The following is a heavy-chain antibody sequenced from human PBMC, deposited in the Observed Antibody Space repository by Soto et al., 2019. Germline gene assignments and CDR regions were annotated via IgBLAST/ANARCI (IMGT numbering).Heavy chain of an antibody. CDR3: ARDAAVGLFDY. J-gene: IGHJ4*02. V-gene: IGHV1-69*13. CDR2: IIPIFGTA. Sequence: SVKVSCKASGGTFSSYAISWVRQAPGQGLEWMGGIIPIFGTANYAQKFQGRVTITADESTSTAYMELRSLRSDDTAVYYCARDAAVGLFDYWGQGTLVTVSS. D-gene: IGHD1-26*01. CDR1: GGTFSSYA.